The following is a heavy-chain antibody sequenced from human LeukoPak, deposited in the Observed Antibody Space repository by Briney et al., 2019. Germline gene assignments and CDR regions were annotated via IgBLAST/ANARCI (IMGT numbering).Heavy chain of an antibody. CDR3: ARRGYCSSTSCAFDP. CDR1: GGSISSSNW. D-gene: IGHD2-2*01. CDR2: IYHSGST. Sequence: SETLSLTCAVSGGSISSSNWWSWVRQPPGKGLEWIGSIYHSGSTYYNPSLKSRVTISVDTSKNQFSLKLSSVTAADTAVYYCARRGYCSSTSCAFDPWGQGTLVTVSS. J-gene: IGHJ5*02. V-gene: IGHV4-4*02.